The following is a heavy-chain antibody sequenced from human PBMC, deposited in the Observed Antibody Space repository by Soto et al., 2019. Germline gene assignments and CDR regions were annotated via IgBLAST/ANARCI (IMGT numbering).Heavy chain of an antibody. CDR3: ARVAIVAPISGWFDP. J-gene: IGHJ5*02. Sequence: QVQLVQSGAEVKKPGSSVKVSCKASGGTFSSYTISWVRQAPGQGLEWMGRIIPILGIANYAQEFQGRVTITADKSKSTAYMELSSLRSEDTAVYYCARVAIVAPISGWFDPWGQGTLVTVSS. D-gene: IGHD5-12*01. V-gene: IGHV1-69*02. CDR2: IIPILGIA. CDR1: GGTFSSYT.